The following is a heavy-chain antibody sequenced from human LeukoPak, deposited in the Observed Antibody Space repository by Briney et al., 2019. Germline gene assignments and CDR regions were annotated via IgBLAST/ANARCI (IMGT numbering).Heavy chain of an antibody. CDR3: ARLNMVRGVITTNAFDI. CDR2: IYYSGST. CDR1: GGSISSYD. Sequence: SETLSLTCTVSGGSISSYDWSWIRQPPGKGPEWIWYIYYSGSTNYNPSLKSRVTISVDTSKTQFSLKLSSVTAADTDVYYCARLNMVRGVITTNAFDIWGQGTMVTVSS. V-gene: IGHV4-59*08. D-gene: IGHD3-10*01. J-gene: IGHJ3*02.